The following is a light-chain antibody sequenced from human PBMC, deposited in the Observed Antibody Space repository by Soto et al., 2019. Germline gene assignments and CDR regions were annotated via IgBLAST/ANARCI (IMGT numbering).Light chain of an antibody. CDR3: MQALQTIS. CDR2: LGS. Sequence: DIVITHSPLSLPVRHLYPASISCRASQSLLHSNGYNYLDWYLQKPGQSPQLLIYLGSNRASGVPDRFSCSGSGTDFTLKISRVEAEDAGVYYCMQALQTISFGQGTRLEIK. CDR1: QSLLHSNGYNY. J-gene: IGKJ5*01. V-gene: IGKV2-28*01.